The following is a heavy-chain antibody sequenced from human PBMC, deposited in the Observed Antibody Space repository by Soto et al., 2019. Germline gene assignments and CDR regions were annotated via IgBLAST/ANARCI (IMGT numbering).Heavy chain of an antibody. V-gene: IGHV4-39*01. D-gene: IGHD2-8*01. CDR1: GDSISSIGYY. Sequence: PSETLSLTCSVSGDSISSIGYYWAWIRQPPGKGLEWIGSVYSAGTTYYNPPLKSRVGISVDTSKNQFSLNLHSVSAADTAVYHCARGGYCTTVSSAFSWRQGALVT. CDR3: ARGGYCTTVSSAFS. J-gene: IGHJ5*02. CDR2: VYSAGTT.